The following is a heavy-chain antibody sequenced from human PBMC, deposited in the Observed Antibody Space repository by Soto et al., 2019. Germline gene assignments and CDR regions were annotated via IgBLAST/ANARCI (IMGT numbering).Heavy chain of an antibody. Sequence: AGGSLRLSCSASGFTFSSYAMHWVRQAPGKGLEYVSAISSNGGSTYYADSVKGRFTISRDNSKNTLYLQMSSLRAEDTAVYYCVKGGTAMVSDYGMDVWGQGTTVTVSS. J-gene: IGHJ6*02. CDR3: VKGGTAMVSDYGMDV. D-gene: IGHD5-18*01. V-gene: IGHV3-64D*06. CDR1: GFTFSSYA. CDR2: ISSNGGST.